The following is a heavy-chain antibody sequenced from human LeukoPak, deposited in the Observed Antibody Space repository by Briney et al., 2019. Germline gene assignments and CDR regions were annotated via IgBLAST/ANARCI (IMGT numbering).Heavy chain of an antibody. Sequence: SETLSLTCTVSGGSISSYYWSWIRQPAGKGLEWIGRIYTSGSTNYNPSLKSRVTMSVDTSKNQFSLKLSSVTAADTAVYYCARHYCSSTSCYILAGAFDIWGQGTMVTVSS. J-gene: IGHJ3*02. D-gene: IGHD2-2*02. CDR2: IYTSGST. CDR3: ARHYCSSTSCYILAGAFDI. CDR1: GGSISSYY. V-gene: IGHV4-4*07.